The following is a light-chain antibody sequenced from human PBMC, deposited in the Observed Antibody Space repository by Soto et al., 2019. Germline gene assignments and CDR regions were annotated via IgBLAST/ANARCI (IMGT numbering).Light chain of an antibody. CDR2: GAS. CDR3: QQYGSSPRT. CDR1: QSVASNN. Sequence: EIVLTQSPGTLSLSPGERATLSCRASQSVASNNLAWYQQKPGQSPRLLIYGASSRARGIPDRFTGSGSGTDFILTISRLEPEDFAVYYCQQYGSSPRTFVQGTRVEIK. V-gene: IGKV3-20*01. J-gene: IGKJ1*01.